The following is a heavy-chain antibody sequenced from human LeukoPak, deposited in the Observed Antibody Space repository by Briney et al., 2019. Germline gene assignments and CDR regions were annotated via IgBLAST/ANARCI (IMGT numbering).Heavy chain of an antibody. CDR2: LNPSGGST. CDR1: GYTLTSDY. V-gene: IGHV1-46*01. CDR3: ARDSCSGGSCYNWFDP. Sequence: ASVKVSCKASGYTLTSDYMHWVPQAPGQGLECMGILNPSGGSTSYAQKFQRRVTMNRDMSTSTVYMELSSLRSEDTAVCYCARDSCSGGSCYNWFDPWGQGTLVTVSS. J-gene: IGHJ5*02. D-gene: IGHD2-15*01.